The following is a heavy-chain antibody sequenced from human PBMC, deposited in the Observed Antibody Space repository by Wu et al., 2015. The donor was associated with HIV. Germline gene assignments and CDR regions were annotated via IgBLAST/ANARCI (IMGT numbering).Heavy chain of an antibody. D-gene: IGHD6-19*01. J-gene: IGHJ4*02. CDR3: ARDRARQWLVN. Sequence: QVHLVQSGAEVRKPGASLNISCKASGYSFRDYYIHWVRQVPGQGLEWMGRVNIKHGGTKYARKFQGRIAMTRDTSISTAYMELSRLRSDDTAVYYCARDRARQWLVNWGQGTLVTVSS. CDR2: VNIKHGGT. CDR1: GYSFRDYY. V-gene: IGHV1-2*02.